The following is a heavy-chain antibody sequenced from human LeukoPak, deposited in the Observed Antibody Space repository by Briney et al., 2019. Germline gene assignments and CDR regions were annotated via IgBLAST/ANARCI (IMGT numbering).Heavy chain of an antibody. CDR2: ISAYNGNT. Sequence: GASVKVSCKASGYTFTSYDISWVRQAPGQGLEWMGWISAYNGNTNYAQKLQGRVTMTTDTSTSTAYMELRSLRSDDTAVYYCARMYYYDSSGDAFDIWGQGTMVTVSS. V-gene: IGHV1-18*01. CDR3: ARMYYYDSSGDAFDI. D-gene: IGHD3-22*01. J-gene: IGHJ3*02. CDR1: GYTFTSYD.